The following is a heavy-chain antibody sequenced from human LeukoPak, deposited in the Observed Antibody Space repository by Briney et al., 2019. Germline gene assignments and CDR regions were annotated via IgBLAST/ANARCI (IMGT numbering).Heavy chain of an antibody. CDR3: ARDPLRYFDWLSYFDY. CDR1: GFTFSSYW. Sequence: GGSLRLSCAASGFTFSSYWMSWVRQAPGKGLEGVANIKQDGSEKYYVDSVKGRFTISRDNAKNSLYLQMNSLRAEDTAVYYCARDPLRYFDWLSYFDYWGQGTLVTVSS. D-gene: IGHD3-9*01. V-gene: IGHV3-7*01. CDR2: IKQDGSEK. J-gene: IGHJ4*02.